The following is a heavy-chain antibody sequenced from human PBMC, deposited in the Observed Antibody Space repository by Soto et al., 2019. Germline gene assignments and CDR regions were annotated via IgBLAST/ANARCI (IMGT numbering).Heavy chain of an antibody. D-gene: IGHD6-13*01. CDR2: MNPNSGNT. V-gene: IGHV1-8*01. Sequence: QVQLVQSGAEVKKPGASVKVSCKASGCTFTSYDINWVRQATGQGLEWMGWMNPNSGNTGYAQKFQGRVTMTRNTSISTAYMELSSLRSEDTAVYYCARPYSSSWYYYGMDVWGQGTTVTVSS. CDR1: GCTFTSYD. J-gene: IGHJ6*02. CDR3: ARPYSSSWYYYGMDV.